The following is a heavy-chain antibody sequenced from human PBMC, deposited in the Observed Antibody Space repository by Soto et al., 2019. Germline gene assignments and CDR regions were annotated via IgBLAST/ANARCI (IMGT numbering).Heavy chain of an antibody. Sequence: VQLWESGGGLVQPGGSLRLSCAVSGFTFSSHVMSWVRQAPGKGLEWVSAISGTGGTYYADSVKGRFTISRDNSKNALYLQMNNLRDEYTAVYYCAKDRRGAYCSGGICYSPDYWGQGTLVIVSS. CDR1: GFTFSSHV. D-gene: IGHD2-15*01. CDR3: AKDRRGAYCSGGICYSPDY. CDR2: ISGTGGT. V-gene: IGHV3-23*01. J-gene: IGHJ4*02.